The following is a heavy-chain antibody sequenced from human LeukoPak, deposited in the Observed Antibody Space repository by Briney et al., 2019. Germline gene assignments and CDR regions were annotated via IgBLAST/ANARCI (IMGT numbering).Heavy chain of an antibody. Sequence: GGSLRLSCAASGFTFSSYWMSWVRQAPGKGLEWVANIKQDGSEKYYVDSVKGRFTISRDNAKNSLYLQMNSLRAEDTAVYYCARDVSSWPYYYYYYMDVWGKGTTVTVSS. J-gene: IGHJ6*03. CDR1: GFTFSSYW. D-gene: IGHD2-2*01. V-gene: IGHV3-7*01. CDR3: ARDVSSWPYYYYYYMDV. CDR2: IKQDGSEK.